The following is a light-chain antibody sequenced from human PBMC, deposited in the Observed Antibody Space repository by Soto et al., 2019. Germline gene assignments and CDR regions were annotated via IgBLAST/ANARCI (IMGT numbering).Light chain of an antibody. V-gene: IGLV2-14*01. CDR2: EVS. CDR1: SSDVGDYNY. J-gene: IGLJ2*01. Sequence: QSALTQPASVSGSPGQSITISCTGTSSDVGDYNYVSWYQHLPGKAPKLIIYEVSSRPSGVSNRFSGSKSGNTASLTISGLQAEDEADYYCSSYTTSSTMIFGGGTKLTVL. CDR3: SSYTTSSTMI.